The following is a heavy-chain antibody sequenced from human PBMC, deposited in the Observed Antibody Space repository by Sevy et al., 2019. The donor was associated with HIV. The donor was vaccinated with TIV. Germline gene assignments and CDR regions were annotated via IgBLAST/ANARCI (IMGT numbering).Heavy chain of an antibody. D-gene: IGHD3-16*02. CDR1: GGSISSYY. CDR2: IYYSGST. Sequence: SETLSLTCTVSGGSISSYYWSWIRQPPGKGLEWIGYIYYSGSTNYNPSLKSRVTISVDTSKNQFSLKLSSVTAADTAVYYCAREGRSGVIRYRDYYYYYYYMDVWGKGTTVTVSS. CDR3: AREGRSGVIRYRDYYYYYYYMDV. V-gene: IGHV4-59*01. J-gene: IGHJ6*03.